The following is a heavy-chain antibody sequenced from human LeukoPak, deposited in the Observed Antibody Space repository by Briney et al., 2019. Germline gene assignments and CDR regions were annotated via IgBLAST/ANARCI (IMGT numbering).Heavy chain of an antibody. CDR2: ISAYLGNT. CDR3: ARSYVNSYYMDV. J-gene: IGHJ6*03. V-gene: IGHV1-18*01. Sequence: ASVNVSCKACGYTFTRHGISWVRQAPGHGREWMGWISAYLGNTNYAQKLQGRVTMTSDTATSTAHMGLRSLRSDDTSVYYSARSYVNSYYMDVWGKGTTVTITS. D-gene: IGHD3-10*02. CDR1: GYTFTRHG.